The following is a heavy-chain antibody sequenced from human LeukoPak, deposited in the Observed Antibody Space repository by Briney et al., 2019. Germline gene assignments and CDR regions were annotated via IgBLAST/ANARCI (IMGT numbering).Heavy chain of an antibody. V-gene: IGHV3-30*18. Sequence: GGSLRLSCAASGFTFSSYAMSWVRQAPGKGLEWVALISYDGSDKYYADSVKGRFTISRDNSKNTLYLQMNSLRAEDTAVYYCAKDRGLIAYYFDYWGQGTLVTVSS. CDR3: AKDRGLIAYYFDY. J-gene: IGHJ4*02. D-gene: IGHD3-16*01. CDR1: GFTFSSYA. CDR2: ISYDGSDK.